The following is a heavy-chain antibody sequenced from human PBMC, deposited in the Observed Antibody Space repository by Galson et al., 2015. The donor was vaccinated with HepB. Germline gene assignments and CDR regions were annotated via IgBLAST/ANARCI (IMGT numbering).Heavy chain of an antibody. CDR3: ARVSLPIVVVPAAMGYFDY. Sequence: SVKVSCKASGYTFTSYAMHWVRQAPGQRLEWMGWINAGNGNTKYSQKFQGRVTITRDTSASTAYMELSSLRSEDTAVYYCARVSLPIVVVPAAMGYFDYWGQGTLVTVSS. V-gene: IGHV1-3*01. D-gene: IGHD2-2*01. CDR2: INAGNGNT. J-gene: IGHJ4*02. CDR1: GYTFTSYA.